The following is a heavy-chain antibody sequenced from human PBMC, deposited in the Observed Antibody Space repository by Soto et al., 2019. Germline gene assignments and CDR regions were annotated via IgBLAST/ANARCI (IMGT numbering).Heavy chain of an antibody. CDR2: IYYSGST. CDR1: GGSISSSSYY. D-gene: IGHD3-16*02. V-gene: IGHV4-39*01. J-gene: IGHJ4*02. CDR3: ARLRRGLSLAEEFDY. Sequence: QLQLQESGPGLVKPSETLSLTCTVSGGSISSSSYYWGWIRQPPGKGLEWIGSIYYSGSTYYNPSLKSRVTISVDTSKNQFSLKLSSVTAADTAVYYCARLRRGLSLAEEFDYWGQGTLVTVSS.